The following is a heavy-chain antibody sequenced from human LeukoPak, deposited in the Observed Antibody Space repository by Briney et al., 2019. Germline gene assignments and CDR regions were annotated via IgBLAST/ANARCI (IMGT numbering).Heavy chain of an antibody. CDR2: ISAYNGNT. Sequence: GASVKVSCKASGYTFTSYGISWVRQAPGQGLEWMGWISAYNGNTNYAQKLQGRVTITTDTSTSTPSMELKSLRSDDTDVYYCARERYCSGGSCYSGRWFDPWGQGTLVTVSS. J-gene: IGHJ5*02. D-gene: IGHD2-15*01. CDR3: ARERYCSGGSCYSGRWFDP. CDR1: GYTFTSYG. V-gene: IGHV1-18*01.